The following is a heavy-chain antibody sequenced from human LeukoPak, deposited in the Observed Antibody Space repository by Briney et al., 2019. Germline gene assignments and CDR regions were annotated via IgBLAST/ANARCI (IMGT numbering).Heavy chain of an antibody. D-gene: IGHD1-26*01. J-gene: IGHJ6*02. CDR2: ISGDGGDT. CDR1: GFTFHDYG. V-gene: IGHV3-43*02. Sequence: GGSLGLSCAASGFTFHDYGMHWVGQAPGKGLEWVSLISGDGGDTYYADSVKGRFTISRDNSKNSLYLQMKSLRSEDTALYYCVKDGRSSPSYYYGMDVWGQGTTVTVSS. CDR3: VKDGRSSPSYYYGMDV.